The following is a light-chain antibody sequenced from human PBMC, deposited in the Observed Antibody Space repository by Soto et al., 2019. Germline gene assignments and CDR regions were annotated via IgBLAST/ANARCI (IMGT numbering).Light chain of an antibody. Sequence: QSALTQPASVSGSPGQSITISCTGTDSDVGNYNLVSWYQQHPGKAPKLMIYDVSERPSGVSNRFSGSKSGSTASLTISGPQTEDEADYYYCSYAGSSTLLFGGGTKLTVL. J-gene: IGLJ2*01. CDR1: DSDVGNYNL. CDR2: DVS. CDR3: CSYAGSSTLL. V-gene: IGLV2-23*02.